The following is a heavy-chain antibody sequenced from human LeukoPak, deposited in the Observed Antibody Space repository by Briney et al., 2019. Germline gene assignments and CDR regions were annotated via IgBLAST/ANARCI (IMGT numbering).Heavy chain of an antibody. Sequence: PGGSLRLSCTAPGFTFSSYGMHWVRQAPGKGLEWVAVISYDGSNKYYADSVKGRFTISRDNSKNTLYLQMNSLRAEDTAVYYCAKEPDDTAMVDYWGQGTLVTVSS. CDR3: AKEPDDTAMVDY. V-gene: IGHV3-30*18. D-gene: IGHD5-18*01. CDR2: ISYDGSNK. J-gene: IGHJ4*02. CDR1: GFTFSSYG.